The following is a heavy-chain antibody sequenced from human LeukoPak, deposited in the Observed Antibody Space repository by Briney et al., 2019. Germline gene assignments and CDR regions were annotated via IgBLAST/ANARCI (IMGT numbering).Heavy chain of an antibody. J-gene: IGHJ6*02. CDR2: ISGGGGST. Sequence: GGSLRLSCAASGLTFSSYAMSWVRQAPGKGLEWVSVISGGGGSTYYADSVKGRFTISRDNSKNTLYLQMNSLGAEDTALYYCARASRSTYYAAYDMDVWGQGTTVTVSS. CDR3: ARASRSTYYAAYDMDV. V-gene: IGHV3-23*01. D-gene: IGHD3-3*01. CDR1: GLTFSSYA.